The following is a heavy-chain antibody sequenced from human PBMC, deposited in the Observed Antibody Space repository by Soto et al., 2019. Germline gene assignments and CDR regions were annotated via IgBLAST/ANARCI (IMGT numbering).Heavy chain of an antibody. CDR3: ARWPQPRYTADPYAVDV. V-gene: IGHV1-69*11. J-gene: IGHJ6*02. CDR2: IVPSLDTT. Sequence: QVHLVQSVTEVKKPGSSVKVSCKASGGTFSSSGFSWVRQAPGQGLEWMGMIVPSLDTTNYAQKFQARVTINADEVTSTAYMELRSLRSEDTAVYYCARWPQPRYTADPYAVDVWGQGTRVIVSS. CDR1: GGTFSSSG. D-gene: IGHD3-16*02.